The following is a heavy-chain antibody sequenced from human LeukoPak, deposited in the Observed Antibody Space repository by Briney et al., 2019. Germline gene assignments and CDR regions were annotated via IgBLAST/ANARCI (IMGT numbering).Heavy chain of an antibody. V-gene: IGHV3-23*01. Sequence: GGSLRLSCAASGFSFSSYAMSWVRQAPGKGLGWVSAISGSGGSTYYADSVKGRFTISRDNSKNTLYLQMNSLKTEDTAVYYCTTDRSYSNPSLSGDDYWGQGTLVTVSS. J-gene: IGHJ4*02. CDR3: TTDRSYSNPSLSGDDY. CDR2: ISGSGGST. D-gene: IGHD1-26*01. CDR1: GFSFSSYA.